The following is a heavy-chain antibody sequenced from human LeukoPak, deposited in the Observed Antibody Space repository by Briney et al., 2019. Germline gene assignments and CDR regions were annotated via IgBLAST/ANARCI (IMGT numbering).Heavy chain of an antibody. V-gene: IGHV4-39*01. CDR3: ARYSRGSPFDY. CDR1: GDSINNNNYY. D-gene: IGHD2-21*01. J-gene: IGHJ4*02. CDR2: IYYNGRT. Sequence: SETLSLTCTVSGDSINNNNYYWGWIRQPPGKGLEWIGNIYYNGRTYYSPSLKSRGTISVDTSNNQFSLKLSSVTAADTAVYYCARYSRGSPFDYWGQGTLVTVSS.